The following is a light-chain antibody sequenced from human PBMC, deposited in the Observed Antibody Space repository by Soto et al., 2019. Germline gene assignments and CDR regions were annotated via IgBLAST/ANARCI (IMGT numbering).Light chain of an antibody. J-gene: IGKJ1*01. CDR2: GAS. Sequence: EIVMTQSAATLSVTPGERATLSCRASQSVSSNLAWYQQKPGQAPRLLIYGASTRATGIPARFSGSGSGTEFTLTISSLQSEDFAVYCCQQYKNWLPERFGEGTKVDI. CDR1: QSVSSN. V-gene: IGKV3-15*01. CDR3: QQYKNWLPER.